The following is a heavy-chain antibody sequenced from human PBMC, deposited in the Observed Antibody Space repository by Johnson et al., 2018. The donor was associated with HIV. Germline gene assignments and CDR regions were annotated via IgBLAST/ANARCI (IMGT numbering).Heavy chain of an antibody. CDR2: IKSKTDGGTV. D-gene: IGHD2-8*01. Sequence: VHLVESGGGLVKPGGSLTLSCAVSGLSFTGAWVSWVRQAPGKGLEWVGRIKSKTDGGTVDYAAPVKDRFTISRDNSKNTLYLQMNSLRAEDTAVYYCARGMYGDAFDIWGQGTMVTVSS. CDR3: ARGMYGDAFDI. J-gene: IGHJ3*02. CDR1: GLSFTGAW. V-gene: IGHV3-15*01.